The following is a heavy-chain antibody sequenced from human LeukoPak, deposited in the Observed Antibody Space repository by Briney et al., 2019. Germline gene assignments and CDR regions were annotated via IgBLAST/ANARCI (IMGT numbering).Heavy chain of an antibody. CDR3: ARDGGIGQWLVRGGYFDY. J-gene: IGHJ4*02. V-gene: IGHV4-4*02. Sequence: SGTLSLTCTVSGGSISSSNWWSWVRQPPGKGLEWIGSIYHSGSTYYNPSLKSRVTISVDTSKNQFSLKLSSVTAADTAVYYCARDGGIGQWLVRGGYFDYWGQGTLVTVSS. D-gene: IGHD6-19*01. CDR2: IYHSGST. CDR1: GGSISSSNW.